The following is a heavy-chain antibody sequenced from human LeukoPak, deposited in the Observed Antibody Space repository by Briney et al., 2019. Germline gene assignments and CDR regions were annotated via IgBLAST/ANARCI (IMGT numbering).Heavy chain of an antibody. CDR3: AREKFNYDLLHYFDY. D-gene: IGHD3-16*01. V-gene: IGHV4-38-2*02. CDR2: IYHSGST. J-gene: IGHJ4*02. CDR1: GYSICSGYY. Sequence: SETLSLTCAVSGYSICSGYYWGWIRQPPGKGLEWIGSIYHSGSTYYNPSLKSRVTISVDTSKNQFSLKLSSVTAADTAVYYCAREKFNYDLLHYFDYWGQGTLVTVSS.